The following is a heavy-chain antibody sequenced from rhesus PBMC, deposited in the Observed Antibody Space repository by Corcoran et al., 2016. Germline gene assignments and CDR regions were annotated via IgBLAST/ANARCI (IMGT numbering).Heavy chain of an antibody. J-gene: IGHJ4*01. V-gene: IGHV3-178*01. CDR2: ISSGYDGM. D-gene: IGHD4-29*01. CDR3: ARDLYGHPVDY. Sequence: EVQLVESGGGLAKPGGSLRLACAVSGFTVSDYSMEWVRQAPGKGLEWVARISSGYDGMWYAEFVKGRFTISRENAENTMYLQMDSLGTEDTAMYYCARDLYGHPVDYWGQGVLVTVSS. CDR1: GFTVSDYS.